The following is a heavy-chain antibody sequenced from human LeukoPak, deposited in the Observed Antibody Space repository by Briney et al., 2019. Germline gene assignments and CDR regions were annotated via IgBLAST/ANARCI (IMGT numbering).Heavy chain of an antibody. Sequence: SETLSLTCAVSDDSFSSHYWTWIRQPPGKGLEWIGYISYIGSTNYNPSLKSRVTISIDTSKNQFSLKLTSVTAADTAVYYCARDLVTVTKGFDIWGQGTMVSVS. J-gene: IGHJ3*02. CDR1: DDSFSSHY. CDR3: ARDLVTVTKGFDI. V-gene: IGHV4-59*11. CDR2: ISYIGST. D-gene: IGHD4-17*01.